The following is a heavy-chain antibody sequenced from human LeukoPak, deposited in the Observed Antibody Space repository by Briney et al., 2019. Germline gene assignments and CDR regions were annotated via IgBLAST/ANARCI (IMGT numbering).Heavy chain of an antibody. CDR1: GGSISSYY. Sequence: PTETLSLTCTVSGGSISSYYWSWIRQPAGKGLEWIGRIYTSGSTNYNPSLKSRVTMSVGTSKNQFSLKLSSVTAADTAVYYCARDFGSTSLVWFDPWGQGTLVTVSS. CDR3: ARDFGSTSLVWFDP. V-gene: IGHV4-4*07. CDR2: IYTSGST. J-gene: IGHJ5*02. D-gene: IGHD2-2*01.